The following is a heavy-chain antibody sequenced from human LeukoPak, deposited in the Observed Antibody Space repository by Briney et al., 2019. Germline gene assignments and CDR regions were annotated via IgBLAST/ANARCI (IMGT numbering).Heavy chain of an antibody. CDR3: ARISSGYYLFDY. Sequence: GESLQISCKGSGYRFTSYWIGWVRPMPGKGLEWMGIIYPGDSDTRYSPSFQGQVTISADKSISTAYLQWSSLKASDTALYYCARISSGYYLFDYWGQGTLVTVSS. CDR1: GYRFTSYW. J-gene: IGHJ4*02. D-gene: IGHD3-22*01. V-gene: IGHV5-51*01. CDR2: IYPGDSDT.